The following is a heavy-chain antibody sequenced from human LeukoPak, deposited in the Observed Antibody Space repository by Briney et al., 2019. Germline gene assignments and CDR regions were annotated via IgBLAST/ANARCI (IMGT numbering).Heavy chain of an antibody. V-gene: IGHV4-4*09. Sequence: SETLSLTCTVSGGSFSSYYWSRIRQPPGKELEWIGYIYTTGTTSYNPSLKSRVTISLDTSKNQFSLQLSSVTAADTAVYYCARERYDFWSFDYWGQGTLVTVSS. CDR3: ARERYDFWSFDY. D-gene: IGHD3-3*01. J-gene: IGHJ4*02. CDR1: GGSFSSYY. CDR2: IYTTGTT.